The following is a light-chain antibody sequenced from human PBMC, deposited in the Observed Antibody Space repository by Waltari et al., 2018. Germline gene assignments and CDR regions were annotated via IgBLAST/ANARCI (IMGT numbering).Light chain of an antibody. Sequence: DIVMTQSPDSLAVSLGERATINCKSSQSVLYNSNNKNYLAWYQQKPGQPPKLLIYWASTRESGVPDRFSGSGSGTYFTLTISSLQAEDVAVYYCQQYYSTPQTFGQGTKVEIK. CDR2: WAS. CDR1: QSVLYNSNNKNY. J-gene: IGKJ1*01. V-gene: IGKV4-1*01. CDR3: QQYYSTPQT.